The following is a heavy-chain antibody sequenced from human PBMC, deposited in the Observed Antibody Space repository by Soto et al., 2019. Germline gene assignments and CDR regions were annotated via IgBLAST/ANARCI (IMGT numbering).Heavy chain of an antibody. J-gene: IGHJ6*02. CDR1: GFTFSNNA. CDR2: ISYDGSNK. CDR3: ARGTTTSAFSAMDV. V-gene: IGHV3-30-3*01. Sequence: QVQLVESGGGVVQPGRSLRLSCAASGFTFSNNAMDWVRQAPGKGLEWVAVISYDGSNKYIAESVKGRFTISRDNSENTMFPQMNRLRAEDTAVSYCARGTTTSAFSAMDVWGQGTTVTVSS. D-gene: IGHD1-1*01.